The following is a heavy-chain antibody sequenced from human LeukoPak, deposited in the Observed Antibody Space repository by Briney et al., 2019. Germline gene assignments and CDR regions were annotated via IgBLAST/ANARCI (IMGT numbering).Heavy chain of an antibody. CDR1: GYTFTSYD. CDR2: MNPNSGNT. Sequence: ASAKVSCKASGYTFTSYDINWVRQATGQGLEWMGWMNPNSGNTGYAQKFQGRVTMTRNTSISTAYMELSSLRSEDTAVYYCARYPLGYCSSTSCYIHAFDIWGQGTMVTVSS. D-gene: IGHD2-2*02. CDR3: ARYPLGYCSSTSCYIHAFDI. J-gene: IGHJ3*02. V-gene: IGHV1-8*01.